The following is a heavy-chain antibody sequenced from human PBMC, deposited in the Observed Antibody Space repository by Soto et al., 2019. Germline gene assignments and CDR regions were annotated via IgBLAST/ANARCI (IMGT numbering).Heavy chain of an antibody. J-gene: IGHJ4*02. Sequence: SETLSLTCTVSGGSISSGDYYWSWIRQPPGKGLEWIGYIYYSGSTYYNPSLKSRVTISVDTSKNQFSLKLSSVTAADTAVYYCSIGGTYYYDSSGSMWDYFDYWGQGTLVTVSS. CDR3: SIGGTYYYDSSGSMWDYFDY. CDR2: IYYSGST. CDR1: GGSISSGDYY. V-gene: IGHV4-30-4*01. D-gene: IGHD3-22*01.